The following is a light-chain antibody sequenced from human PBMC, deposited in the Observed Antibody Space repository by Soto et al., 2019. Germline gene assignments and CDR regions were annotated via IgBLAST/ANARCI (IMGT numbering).Light chain of an antibody. V-gene: IGKV3-15*01. CDR2: GAS. CDR1: QSVSSN. Sequence: EIVMTQSPATLSVSPGERATLSCRASQSVSSNLSWYQQKPGQAPRLLIYGASNRATGIPARFSGSGSGTEFTLTISSLQSEDFAVYYCQQYNKWPPLTFGGGTKGDIK. J-gene: IGKJ4*01. CDR3: QQYNKWPPLT.